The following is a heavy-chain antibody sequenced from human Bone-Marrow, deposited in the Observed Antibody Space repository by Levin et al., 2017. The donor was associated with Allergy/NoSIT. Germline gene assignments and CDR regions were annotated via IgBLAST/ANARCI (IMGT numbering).Heavy chain of an antibody. CDR1: GFTFSSYA. J-gene: IGHJ4*02. D-gene: IGHD3-22*01. Sequence: LSLTCAASGFTFSSYAMHWVRQAPGKGLEWVAVISYDGSNKYYADSVKGRFTISRDNSKNTLYLQMNSLRAEDTAVYYCARDPPGAMIVVVSTHSPPDYWGQGTLVTVSS. CDR2: ISYDGSNK. V-gene: IGHV3-30*04. CDR3: ARDPPGAMIVVVSTHSPPDY.